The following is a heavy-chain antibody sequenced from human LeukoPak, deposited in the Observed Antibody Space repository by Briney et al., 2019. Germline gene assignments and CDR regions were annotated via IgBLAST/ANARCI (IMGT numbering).Heavy chain of an antibody. CDR1: GDSTASGYY. D-gene: IGHD3-22*01. Sequence: SETLSLTCTVSGDSTASGYYGGWIRQAPGKGLEWIGSNYQSGTTYYNPSLKSRVTISIDTSKNQFSLRLTSVTDADTAVYYCARGRRGYRTEFDSWGQGTLVTVSS. J-gene: IGHJ4*02. CDR2: NYQSGTT. V-gene: IGHV4-38-2*02. CDR3: ARGRRGYRTEFDS.